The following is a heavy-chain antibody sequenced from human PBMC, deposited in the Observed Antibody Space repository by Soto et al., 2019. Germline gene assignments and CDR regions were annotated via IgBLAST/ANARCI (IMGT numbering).Heavy chain of an antibody. CDR3: ARDQWRYYGSGESYYYYYGMDV. D-gene: IGHD3-10*01. Sequence: GGSLRLSCAASGFTVSINYMSWVRHAPGKGLEWVSVIYSGGSTYYADSVKGRFTISRDNSKNTLYLQMNSLRAEDTAVYYCARDQWRYYGSGESYYYYYGMDVWGQGTTVTVSS. J-gene: IGHJ6*02. CDR1: GFTVSINY. V-gene: IGHV3-53*01. CDR2: IYSGGST.